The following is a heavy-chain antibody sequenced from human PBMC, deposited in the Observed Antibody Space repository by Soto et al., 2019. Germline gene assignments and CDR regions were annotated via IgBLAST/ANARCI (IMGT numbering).Heavy chain of an antibody. CDR3: ARNSIAARLSVYYYYYMDV. D-gene: IGHD6-6*01. CDR1: GFTFSSYW. J-gene: IGHJ6*03. CDR2: IKQDGSEK. V-gene: IGHV3-7*03. Sequence: GGSLRLSCAASGFTFSSYWMSWVRQAPGKGLEWVATIKQDGSEKYYVDSVKGRFTISRDNAKNSLYLQMNSLRAEDTAVYYCARNSIAARLSVYYYYYMDVWGKGTTVTVSS.